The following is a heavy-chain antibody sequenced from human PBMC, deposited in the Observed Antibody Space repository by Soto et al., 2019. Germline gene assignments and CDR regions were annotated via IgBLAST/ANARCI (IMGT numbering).Heavy chain of an antibody. J-gene: IGHJ4*02. CDR2: IRSKAYGGTT. D-gene: IGHD1-7*01. CDR3: TRDPTPSITGTTSFDY. CDR1: GFTFGDYA. V-gene: IGHV3-49*04. Sequence: GGSLRLSCTASGFTFGDYAMCWVRQAPGKGLEWVGFIRSKAYGGTTEYAASVKGRFTISRDDSKSIAYLQMNSLKTEDTAVYYCTRDPTPSITGTTSFDYWGQGTLVTVSS.